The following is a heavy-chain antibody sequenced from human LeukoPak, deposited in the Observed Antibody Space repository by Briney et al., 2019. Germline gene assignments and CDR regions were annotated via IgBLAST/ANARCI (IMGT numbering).Heavy chain of an antibody. CDR1: GDSVSSNSAA. Sequence: SQTLSLTCAISGDSVSSNSAAWNWIRQSPSRGLEWLGSTYYRSKWDNYFAVSVKSRITINPDTSKNQFSLQLNSVTPEDTAVYYCARTGTVTTSLVYYYYYMDVWGKGTTVTVSS. V-gene: IGHV6-1*01. J-gene: IGHJ6*03. CDR2: TYYRSKWDN. D-gene: IGHD4-11*01. CDR3: ARTGTVTTSLVYYYYYMDV.